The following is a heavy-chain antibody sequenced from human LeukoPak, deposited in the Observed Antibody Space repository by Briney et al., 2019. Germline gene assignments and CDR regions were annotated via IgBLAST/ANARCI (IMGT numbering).Heavy chain of an antibody. Sequence: PSETLSLTCTVSGGSISSSSYYWGWIRQPPGKGLEWIGSIYYSGSTYYNPSLKSRVTISVDTSKNQFSLKLSSVTAADTAVYYCARDLLPGWAIWFGEFLDAFDIWGQGTMVTVSS. CDR3: ARDLLPGWAIWFGEFLDAFDI. V-gene: IGHV4-39*07. CDR2: IYYSGST. J-gene: IGHJ3*02. CDR1: GGSISSSSYY. D-gene: IGHD3-10*01.